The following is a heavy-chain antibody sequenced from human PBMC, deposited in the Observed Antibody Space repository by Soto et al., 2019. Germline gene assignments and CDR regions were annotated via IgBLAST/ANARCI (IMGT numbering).Heavy chain of an antibody. Sequence: QVQLQESGPGLVKPSQTLSLTCTVSGGSINSGGYYWSWIRQHPGKGLEWIGYIYYSGTTYYNPSLTSRVTISLDTSETQFSLKLHAVTAADTAVYYCARTDTGGYYVGYWGQGTLVTVSS. CDR3: ARTDTGGYYVGY. D-gene: IGHD3-22*01. CDR1: GGSINSGGYY. J-gene: IGHJ4*02. CDR2: IYYSGTT. V-gene: IGHV4-31*03.